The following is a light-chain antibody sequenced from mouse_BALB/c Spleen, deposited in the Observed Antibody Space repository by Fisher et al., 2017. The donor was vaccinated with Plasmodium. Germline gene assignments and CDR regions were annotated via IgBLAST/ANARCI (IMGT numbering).Light chain of an antibody. CDR3: WQGTHFPFT. Sequence: TGDSVSLSCRTSQSITNNLHWYQQKSHESPRLLINYTSQSISGIPSRFSGSGSGTDFTLKITRVEAEDLGVYYCWQGTHFPFTFGSGTKLEIK. CDR1: QSITNN. CDR2: YTS. J-gene: IGKJ4*01. V-gene: IGKV5-43*01.